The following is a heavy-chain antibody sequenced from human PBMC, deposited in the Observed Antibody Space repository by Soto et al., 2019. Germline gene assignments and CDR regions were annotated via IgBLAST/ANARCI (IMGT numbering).Heavy chain of an antibody. CDR1: DYSISSGYY. J-gene: IGHJ5*02. D-gene: IGHD2-15*01. CDR2: IHHTGNT. V-gene: IGHV4-38-2*02. CDR3: ARDTPGLAETNWFEP. Sequence: ETLSLTCAVSDYSISSGYYWGWIRQPPGKGLEWIGSIHHTGNTYYNPSLKSRVTISVDTSKNQFSLKLSSVTAADTAVYFCARDTPGLAETNWFEPWGQGTLVTVSS.